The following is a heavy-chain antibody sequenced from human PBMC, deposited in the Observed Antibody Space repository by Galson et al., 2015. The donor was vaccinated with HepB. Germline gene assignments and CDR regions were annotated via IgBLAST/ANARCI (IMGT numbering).Heavy chain of an antibody. J-gene: IGHJ4*02. CDR3: AKAEWSSSLFDY. CDR1: GFTFSSYA. CDR2: ISGSGGST. D-gene: IGHD6-13*01. Sequence: SLRLSCAASGFTFSSYAMSWVRQAPGKGLEWVSAISGSGGSTYYADSVKGRFTISRDNSKNTLYLQMNSLRAEDTAVYYCAKAEWSSSLFDYWGQGTLVTVSS. V-gene: IGHV3-23*01.